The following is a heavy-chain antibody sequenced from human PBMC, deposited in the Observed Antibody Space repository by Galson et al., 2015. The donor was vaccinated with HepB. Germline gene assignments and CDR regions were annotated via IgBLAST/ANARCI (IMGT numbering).Heavy chain of an antibody. CDR2: ISSSSSYI. D-gene: IGHD3-3*01. CDR1: GFTFSSYS. V-gene: IGHV3-21*01. CDR3: ARGAHDFWSGYGFDP. J-gene: IGHJ5*02. Sequence: SLRLSCAASGFTFSSYSMNWVRQAPGKGLEWVSSISSSSSYIYYADSVKGRFTISRDNAKNSLYLQMNSLRAEDTAVYYCARGAHDFWSGYGFDPWGQGTLVTVSS.